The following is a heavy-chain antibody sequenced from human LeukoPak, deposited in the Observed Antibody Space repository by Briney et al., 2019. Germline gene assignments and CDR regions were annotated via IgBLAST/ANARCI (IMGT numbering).Heavy chain of an antibody. CDR1: GGTFSSCA. Sequence: EASVKVSCKASGGTFSSCAISWVRQAPGQGREWMGGIIPIFGTANYAQKFQGRVTITADESTSTAYMELSSLRSEDTAVYYCARGWSGYPDIDYWGQGTLVTVSS. J-gene: IGHJ4*02. CDR3: ARGWSGYPDIDY. D-gene: IGHD3-3*01. V-gene: IGHV1-69*13. CDR2: IIPIFGTA.